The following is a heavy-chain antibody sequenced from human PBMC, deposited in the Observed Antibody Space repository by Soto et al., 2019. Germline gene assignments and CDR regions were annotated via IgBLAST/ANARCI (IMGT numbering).Heavy chain of an antibody. CDR2: ISGSGGST. J-gene: IGHJ4*02. CDR1: GFTFSSYA. Sequence: GGSLRLSCAASGFTFSSYAMSWVRQAPGKGLEWVSAISGSGGSTYYADSVKGRFTISRDNSKNTLYLQMNSLRAEDKAVYYWSNGGGGVAQLDDSSSWFDYWGQGTLVTVSS. V-gene: IGHV3-23*01. CDR3: SNGGGGVAQLDDSSSWFDY. D-gene: IGHD6-13*01.